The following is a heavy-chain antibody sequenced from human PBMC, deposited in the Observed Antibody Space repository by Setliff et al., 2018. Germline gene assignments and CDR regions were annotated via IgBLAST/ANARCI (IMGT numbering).Heavy chain of an antibody. V-gene: IGHV1-18*01. D-gene: IGHD2-2*01. J-gene: IGHJ3*02. CDR1: GYTFAKYG. CDR3: VRDRAAIVVGPPTAAFDI. CDR2: ISGYNGYT. Sequence: GASVKVSCKAFGYTFAKYGTSWVRQAPGQGLEWMGWISGYNGYTVYAQKLQDRVTLTTDTSTGTAYMEVRSLRSDDTAQYYCVRDRAAIVVGPPTAAFDIWGQGTMVTVSS.